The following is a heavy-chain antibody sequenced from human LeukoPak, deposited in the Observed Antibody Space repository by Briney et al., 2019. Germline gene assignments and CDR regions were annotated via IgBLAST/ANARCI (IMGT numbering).Heavy chain of an antibody. CDR2: ISYDGSNK. Sequence: GGSLRLSCAASGFTFSSYGMHWVRQAPGKGLEWVAVISYDGSNKYYADSVKGRFTISRDNSKNTLYLQMNSLRAEDAAVYYCAKDHSGSFGMDVWGQGTTVTVSS. D-gene: IGHD1-26*01. V-gene: IGHV3-30*18. CDR3: AKDHSGSFGMDV. J-gene: IGHJ6*02. CDR1: GFTFSSYG.